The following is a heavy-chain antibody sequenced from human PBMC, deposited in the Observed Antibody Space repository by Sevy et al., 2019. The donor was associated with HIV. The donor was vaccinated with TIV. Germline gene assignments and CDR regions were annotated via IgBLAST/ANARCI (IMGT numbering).Heavy chain of an antibody. CDR1: GFTFDDYA. CDR2: ISWNSGSI. D-gene: IGHD6-19*01. V-gene: IGHV3-9*01. J-gene: IGHJ4*02. Sequence: GGSLRLSCAASGFTFDDYAMHWVRQAPGKGLEWVSGISWNSGSIGYVDSVKGRFTISRDNAKNSLYLQMNSLRAEDTALYYCAKLGLKQWLVPYFDYWGQGTLVTVSS. CDR3: AKLGLKQWLVPYFDY.